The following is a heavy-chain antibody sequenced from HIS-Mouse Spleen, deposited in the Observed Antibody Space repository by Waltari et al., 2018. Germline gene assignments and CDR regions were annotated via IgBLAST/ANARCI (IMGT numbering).Heavy chain of an antibody. D-gene: IGHD6-13*01. CDR1: GGSISSSSYY. V-gene: IGHV4-39*07. Sequence: QLQLQESGPGLVKPSETLSLTGTVSGGSISSSSYYGAWIRQPPGKGLEWIGSIYYSGSTYYNPSLKSRVTISVDTSKNQFSLKLSSVTAADTAVYYCAREIPYSSSWYDWYFDLWGRGTLVTVSS. J-gene: IGHJ2*01. CDR2: IYYSGST. CDR3: AREIPYSSSWYDWYFDL.